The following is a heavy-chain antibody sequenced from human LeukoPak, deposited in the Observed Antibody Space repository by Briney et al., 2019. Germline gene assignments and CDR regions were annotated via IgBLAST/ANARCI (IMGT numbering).Heavy chain of an antibody. CDR1: GGSFSSGGYY. CDR3: ARTHIVATSLFDY. V-gene: IGHV4-31*03. CDR2: IYYSGST. D-gene: IGHD5-12*01. Sequence: LSLTCTVSGGSFSSGGYYWSCIRQHPGKGLEWIGYIYYSGSTYYNPSLKSRVTISVDTSKNQFSLKLSSVTAADTAVYYCARTHIVATSLFDYWGQGTLVTVSS. J-gene: IGHJ4*02.